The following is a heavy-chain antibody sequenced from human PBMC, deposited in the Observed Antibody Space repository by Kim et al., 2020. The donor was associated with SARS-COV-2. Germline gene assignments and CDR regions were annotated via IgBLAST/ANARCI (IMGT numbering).Heavy chain of an antibody. J-gene: IGHJ4*02. D-gene: IGHD1-26*01. CDR2: IFWDDDK. V-gene: IGHV2-5*02. Sequence: SGPTLVKPTQTLTLTCTFSGFSLTTAGVGVGWIRQPPGKALEWLVAIFWDDDKPLNPSLKNRLTITKDTSKNQVVLTMTNMDPVDTGTYYCAHGGGGFRSETWGGFDYWGQGTLVTVSS. CDR1: GFSLTTAGVG. CDR3: AHGGGGFRSETWGGFDY.